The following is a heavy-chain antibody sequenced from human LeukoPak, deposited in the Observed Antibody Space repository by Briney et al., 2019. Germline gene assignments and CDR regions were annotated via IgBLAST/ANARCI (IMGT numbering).Heavy chain of an antibody. CDR1: GFTFSDYY. D-gene: IGHD6-13*01. J-gene: IGHJ6*03. CDR3: ARHLVGAAGPVPQDMDV. Sequence: PGGSLRPSCAASGFTFSDYYMTWIRQAPGKGLECVSYISPGSSVISYADSVKGPFTISRDNATNSLSLQMNSLRPKGTAVYFCARHLVGAAGPVPQDMDVWGKGTTVIVSS. V-gene: IGHV3-11*01. CDR2: ISPGSSVI.